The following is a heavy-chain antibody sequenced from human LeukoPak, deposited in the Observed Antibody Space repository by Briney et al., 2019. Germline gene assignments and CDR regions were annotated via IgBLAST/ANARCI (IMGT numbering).Heavy chain of an antibody. CDR3: ARRAINSVMFDY. J-gene: IGHJ4*02. D-gene: IGHD3-16*01. Sequence: SETLSLTCAVYGGSFSGYYWSWIRQPPGKGLEWIGEINHSGSTNYNPSLKSRVTISVDTSKNQFSLKLSSATAADTAVYFCARRAINSVMFDYWGQGTLVTVSS. CDR2: INHSGST. CDR1: GGSFSGYY. V-gene: IGHV4-34*01.